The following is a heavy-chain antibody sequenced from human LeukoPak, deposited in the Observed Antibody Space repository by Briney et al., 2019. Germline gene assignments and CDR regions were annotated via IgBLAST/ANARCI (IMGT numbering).Heavy chain of an antibody. CDR3: ARGYSPYLKTTGNDY. CDR2: MNPNSGNT. D-gene: IGHD1-1*01. CDR1: GYTFTSHD. J-gene: IGHJ4*02. V-gene: IGHV1-8*01. Sequence: ASVMVSRKASGYTFTSHDINWVRQATGQGLEWMGWMNPNSGNTGYAQKFQGRVIMTRDTAINTAHMELHSLRSEDTAVYYCARGYSPYLKTTGNDYWGQGTLVTVSS.